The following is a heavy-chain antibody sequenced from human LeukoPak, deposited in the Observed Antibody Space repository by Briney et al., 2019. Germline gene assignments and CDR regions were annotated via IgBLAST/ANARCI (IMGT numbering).Heavy chain of an antibody. Sequence: GGSLRLSCTVSGFTFDDYAMHWVRHTPGRGLEWVAGITWNRDNIGYGDSVKGRFTISRDNAKNSLYLQMNSLRAEDTAVYYCARARDGYNSAFDYWGQGTLVTVSS. J-gene: IGHJ4*02. V-gene: IGHV3-9*01. D-gene: IGHD5-24*01. CDR2: ITWNRDNI. CDR1: GFTFDDYA. CDR3: ARARDGYNSAFDY.